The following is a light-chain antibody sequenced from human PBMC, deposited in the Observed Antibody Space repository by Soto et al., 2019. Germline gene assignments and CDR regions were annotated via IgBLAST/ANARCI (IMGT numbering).Light chain of an antibody. J-gene: IGLJ2*01. CDR1: NIGSKG. CDR2: SDT. V-gene: IGLV3-21*01. CDR3: QVWDSGSAHVL. Sequence: SYELTQPPSVSVAPGGTARLSCGGNNIGSKGVHWYQQKPGQAPVLVIYSDTDLPPVIPERFSGSNSANMATLTISRVEAGDEADYYCQVWDSGSAHVLFGGGTKLTVL.